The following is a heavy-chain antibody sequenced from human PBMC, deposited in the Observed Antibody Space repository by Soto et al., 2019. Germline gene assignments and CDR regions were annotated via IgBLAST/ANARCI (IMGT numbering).Heavy chain of an antibody. CDR2: ISLYSDGT. J-gene: IGHJ5*02. V-gene: IGHV1-18*01. CDR1: GYTFSNYG. Sequence: ASVKVSCKTSGYTFSNYGITWLRQAPGQPLEWLGWISLYSDGTNYAQKFQGRVSMTTDTFTTTAYMELRSLRSDDTAVYYCARVVPGAEAWFGPWGQGTLVTVSS. D-gene: IGHD2-2*01. CDR3: ARVVPGAEAWFGP.